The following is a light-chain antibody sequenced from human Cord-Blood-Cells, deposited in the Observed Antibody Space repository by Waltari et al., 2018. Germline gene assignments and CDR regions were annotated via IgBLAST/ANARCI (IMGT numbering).Light chain of an antibody. CDR2: ASS. CDR3: QQYYSYPLT. V-gene: IGKV1-8*01. J-gene: IGKJ4*01. CDR1: HGISSY. Sequence: TQSPSSLSASTGDRVTITCRASHGISSYLSWYQQKQGKAPKLLIYASSTLQRGVPSRFSGSGSGTDFTLTISCLQAEDVATYYCQQYYSYPLTFGGETKVEIK.